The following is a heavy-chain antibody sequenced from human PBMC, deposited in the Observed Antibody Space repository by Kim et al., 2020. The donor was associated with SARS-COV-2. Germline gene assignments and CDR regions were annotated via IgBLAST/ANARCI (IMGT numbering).Heavy chain of an antibody. J-gene: IGHJ4*02. D-gene: IGHD6-13*01. CDR3: ARATPYSSSEIDY. Sequence: SADSVKGRFTISRDNAKTSLYLKMNSLRAEDTAVYYCARATPYSSSEIDYWGQGTLVTVSS. V-gene: IGHV3-21*01.